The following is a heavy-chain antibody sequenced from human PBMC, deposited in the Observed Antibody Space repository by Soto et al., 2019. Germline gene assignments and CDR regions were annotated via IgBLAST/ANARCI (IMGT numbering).Heavy chain of an antibody. CDR3: ATNPTTDDYIWGSYLGYFDY. Sequence: PGGSLRLSCAASGFTVSSNYMSWVRQAPGKGLEWVSVIYSGGSTYYADSVKGRFTISRDNSKNTLYLQMNSLRAEDTAVYYCATNPTTDDYIWGSYLGYFDYWGQGTLVTVSS. V-gene: IGHV3-66*01. D-gene: IGHD3-16*02. CDR1: GFTVSSNY. J-gene: IGHJ4*02. CDR2: IYSGGST.